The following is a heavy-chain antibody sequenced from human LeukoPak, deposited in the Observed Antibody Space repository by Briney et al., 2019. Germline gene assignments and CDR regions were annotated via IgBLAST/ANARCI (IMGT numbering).Heavy chain of an antibody. J-gene: IGHJ4*02. CDR2: TFYRFKWNN. D-gene: IGHD5-18*01. V-gene: IGHV6-1*01. CDR1: GDSVSSNSAA. Sequence: SQTLSLTCAISGDSVSSNSAAWNWLRQSPSSGLEWLGRTFYRFKWNNDYAVSVEGRITINPDTSKNHFYLQLNSVTPEDTAVYYCARDRSFGYGSHFDYWGQGTLVTVSS. CDR3: ARDRSFGYGSHFDY.